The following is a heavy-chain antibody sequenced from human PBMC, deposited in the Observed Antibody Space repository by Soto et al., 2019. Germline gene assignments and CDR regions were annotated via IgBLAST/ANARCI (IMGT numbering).Heavy chain of an antibody. CDR1: GFTFSNYA. CDR2: LSARGRDT. J-gene: IGHJ6*02. CDR3: VKSSSRAHYSGRDV. V-gene: IGHV3-23*01. D-gene: IGHD2-2*01. Sequence: GGSLRLSCAASGFTFSNYAMNWVRQAPGKGLEWGAGLSARGRDTSYADSVKGRCTISRDNSKETLYQHMNSLRVEDPAVYYCVKSSSRAHYSGRDVWGQGTTVTVS.